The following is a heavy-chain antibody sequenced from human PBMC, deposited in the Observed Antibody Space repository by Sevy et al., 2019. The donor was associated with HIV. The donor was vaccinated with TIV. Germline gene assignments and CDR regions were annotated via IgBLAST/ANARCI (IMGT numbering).Heavy chain of an antibody. J-gene: IGHJ6*02. CDR3: ARDIRLERRGDYYYGMDV. V-gene: IGHV3-21*01. CDR1: GFTFSAYS. D-gene: IGHD1-1*01. Sequence: GGSLRLSCAASGFTFSAYSMNWDRRAPGKGLEWVSSISGNSNYISYADSVKGRFTISRDNAKNSLYLQMNSLRAEDSAVYYCARDIRLERRGDYYYGMDVWGRGTTVTVSS. CDR2: ISGNSNYI.